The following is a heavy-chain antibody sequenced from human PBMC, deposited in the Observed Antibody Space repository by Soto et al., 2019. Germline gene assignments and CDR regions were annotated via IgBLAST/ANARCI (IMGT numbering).Heavy chain of an antibody. J-gene: IGHJ5*02. D-gene: IGHD6-6*01. V-gene: IGHV4-30-4*01. CDR2: ISYSGST. CDR1: GGSINTINNY. CDR3: AREEAARIERWFDP. Sequence: SETLSLTCTVSGGSINTINNYWSWIRQPPGKGLEWIGFISYSGSTYYNPSLMSRLTISLDTSTNRFSLKLTSVTAADTAVHYCAREEAARIERWFDPWGQGTLDPVSS.